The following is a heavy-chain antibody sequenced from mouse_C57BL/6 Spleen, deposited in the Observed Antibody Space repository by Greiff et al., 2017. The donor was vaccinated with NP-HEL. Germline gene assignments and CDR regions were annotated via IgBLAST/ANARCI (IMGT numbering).Heavy chain of an antibody. J-gene: IGHJ3*01. CDR2: ISSGSSTI. Sequence: EVKVEESGGGLVKPGGSLKLSCAASGFTFSDYGMHWVRQAPEKGLEWVAYISSGSSTIYYADTVKGRFTISRDNAKNTLFLQMTSLRSEDTAMYYCARNYDKGFAYWGQGTLVTVSA. V-gene: IGHV5-17*01. D-gene: IGHD2-4*01. CDR1: GFTFSDYG. CDR3: ARNYDKGFAY.